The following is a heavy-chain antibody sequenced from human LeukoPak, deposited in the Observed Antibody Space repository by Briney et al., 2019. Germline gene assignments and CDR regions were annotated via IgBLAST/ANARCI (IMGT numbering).Heavy chain of an antibody. CDR3: AKDLGFYDSSGYAVDY. V-gene: IGHV3-23*01. D-gene: IGHD3-22*01. Sequence: PGGSLRLSCATSGFTFSSYPMTWVRQAAGKGLEWVSLIRASGDDTYYADPVKGRFTISRDNSKNTLYLQMNSLRPADTAVYYCAKDLGFYDSSGYAVDYWGQGTLVTVSS. CDR1: GFTFSSYP. CDR2: IRASGDDT. J-gene: IGHJ4*02.